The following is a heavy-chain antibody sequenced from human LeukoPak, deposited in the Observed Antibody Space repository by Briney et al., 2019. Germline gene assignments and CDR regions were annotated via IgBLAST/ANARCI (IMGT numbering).Heavy chain of an antibody. CDR1: GFTLSNYG. Sequence: GGSLRLSCAASGFTLSNYGIHWVRQAPGKGLEWVAFIRYDGSNKYYADSVKGRFTISRDNGKNTLYLQMKSLRAEDTAVYFFAKGSKGYNIGLIDDWGQGTLVTVSS. V-gene: IGHV3-30*02. CDR3: AKGSKGYNIGLIDD. J-gene: IGHJ4*02. D-gene: IGHD2-15*01. CDR2: IRYDGSNK.